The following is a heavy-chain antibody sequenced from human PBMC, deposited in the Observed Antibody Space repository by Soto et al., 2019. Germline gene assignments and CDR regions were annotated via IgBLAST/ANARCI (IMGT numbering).Heavy chain of an antibody. D-gene: IGHD3-22*01. CDR1: GGSISSSSHY. CDR3: ARDYYDSSGYYYFDY. J-gene: IGHJ4*02. CDR2: IYYSGST. V-gene: IGHV4-39*02. Sequence: SETLSLTCTVSGGSISSSSHYWGWIRQPPGKGLEWIGSIYYSGSTYYNPSLKSRVTISVDTSKNQFSLKLSSVTAADTAVYYCARDYYDSSGYYYFDYWGQGTLVTVSS.